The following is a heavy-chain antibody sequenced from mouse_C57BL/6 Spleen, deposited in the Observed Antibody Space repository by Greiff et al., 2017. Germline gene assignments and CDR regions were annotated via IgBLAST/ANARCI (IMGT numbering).Heavy chain of an antibody. Sequence: EVQLQESGPGLVKPSQSLSLTCSVTGYSITSGYYWNWIRQFPGNKLEWMGYISYDGSNNYNPSLKNRISITRDTSKNQCFLKLNSVTTEDTATYYCARVEGYFDVWGTGTTVTVSS. CDR1: GYSITSGYY. CDR3: ARVEGYFDV. J-gene: IGHJ1*03. V-gene: IGHV3-6*01. CDR2: ISYDGSN.